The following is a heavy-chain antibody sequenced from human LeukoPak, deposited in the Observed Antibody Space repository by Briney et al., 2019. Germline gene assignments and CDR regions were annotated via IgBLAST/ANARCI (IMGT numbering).Heavy chain of an antibody. CDR2: IYYSGST. V-gene: IGHV4-39*01. CDR3: VRSFGERIVVAGNFDY. CDR1: GGSISSGIYY. Sequence: SETLSLTCTVSGGSISSGIYYWTWIRQHPGKGLEWIGYIYYSGSTYYNPFLKSRVTISVDTSKNQFSLKLSSVTAADAAVYYCVRSFGERIVVAGNFDYWGQGTLVTVSS. D-gene: IGHD6-19*01. J-gene: IGHJ4*02.